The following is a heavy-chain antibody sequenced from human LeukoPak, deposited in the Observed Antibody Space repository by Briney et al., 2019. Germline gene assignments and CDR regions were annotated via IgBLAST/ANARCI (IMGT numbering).Heavy chain of an antibody. J-gene: IGHJ4*02. V-gene: IGHV3-21*01. CDR1: GFTFSSYS. Sequence: GGSLRLSCAASGFTFSSYSMNWVRQAPGKGLEWVSSIGSSSSYIYYADSVKGRFTISRDNAKNSLYLQMNSLRAEDTAVYYCARGLRGSSNYYFDYWGQGTLVTVSS. CDR2: IGSSSSYI. D-gene: IGHD1-1*01. CDR3: ARGLRGSSNYYFDY.